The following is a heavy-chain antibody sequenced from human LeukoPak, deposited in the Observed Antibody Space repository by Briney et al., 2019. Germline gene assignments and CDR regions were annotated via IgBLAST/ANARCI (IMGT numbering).Heavy chain of an antibody. D-gene: IGHD3-22*01. CDR2: INHSGST. CDR3: ARVTGYMIEDYFDS. J-gene: IGHJ4*02. Sequence: SETLSLTCAVYGGSFSGYYWSWIRQPPGKGLEWIGEINHSGSTNYNPSLKSRVTISVDTSKNQFSLKLRSVAAADTAVYYCARVTGYMIEDYFDSWGQGTLVTVSS. CDR1: GGSFSGYY. V-gene: IGHV4-34*01.